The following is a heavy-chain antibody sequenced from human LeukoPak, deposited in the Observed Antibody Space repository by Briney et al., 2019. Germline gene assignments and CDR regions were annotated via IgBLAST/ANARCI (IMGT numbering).Heavy chain of an antibody. CDR1: GDSISSYY. V-gene: IGHV4-59*01. J-gene: IGHJ3*02. D-gene: IGHD2-21*01. Sequence: SETLSLTCTVSGDSISSYYWSWIRQPPGKGLEWIGYIYYSGSTNYNPSLKSRVTISVDTSKNQFSLKLSSVTAADTAVYYCASSVVIAISGAFDIWGQGTMATVSS. CDR3: ASSVVIAISGAFDI. CDR2: IYYSGST.